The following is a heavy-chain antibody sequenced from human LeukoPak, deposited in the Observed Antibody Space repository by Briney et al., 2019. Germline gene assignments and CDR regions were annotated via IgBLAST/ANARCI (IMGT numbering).Heavy chain of an antibody. J-gene: IGHJ6*02. CDR1: GGTFSSYA. D-gene: IGHD6-13*01. Sequence: VASVKVSCKASGGTFSSYAISWVRQAPGQGLEWMGRIIPILGIANYAQKFQGRVTITADKSTSTAYMELSSLRSEDTAVYYCASGAAAGYDFFRMDVWGQGTTVTVSS. CDR3: ASGAAAGYDFFRMDV. V-gene: IGHV1-69*04. CDR2: IIPILGIA.